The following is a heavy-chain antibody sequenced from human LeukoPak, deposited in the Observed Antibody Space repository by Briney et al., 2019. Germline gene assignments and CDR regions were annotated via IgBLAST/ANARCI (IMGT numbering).Heavy chain of an antibody. Sequence: GGSLRLSCAASGVTFSSHAMSWIRQAPGKGLEWVSGISGSGDTTYYADSVKGRFTISRDNSKDMLYLQMNSLRAEDTAVYYCAKVAGRGTWGAFDIWGQGTMVTVSS. J-gene: IGHJ3*02. V-gene: IGHV3-23*01. D-gene: IGHD1-1*01. CDR3: AKVAGRGTWGAFDI. CDR1: GVTFSSHA. CDR2: ISGSGDTT.